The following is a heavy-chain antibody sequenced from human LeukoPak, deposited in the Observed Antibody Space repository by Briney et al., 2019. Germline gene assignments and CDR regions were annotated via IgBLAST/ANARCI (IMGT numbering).Heavy chain of an antibody. CDR2: ISSTSTTI. CDR3: ARSVVAGAPSY. Sequence: GGSLRLSCAASGFTFSSHSMNWVRQAPGKGLEWVSYISSTSTTIYYADSVKGRFTISRDNAKNSLYLQMNSLRAEDTAVYYCARSVVAGAPSYWGQGTLVTVSS. J-gene: IGHJ4*02. V-gene: IGHV3-48*01. CDR1: GFTFSSHS. D-gene: IGHD2-15*01.